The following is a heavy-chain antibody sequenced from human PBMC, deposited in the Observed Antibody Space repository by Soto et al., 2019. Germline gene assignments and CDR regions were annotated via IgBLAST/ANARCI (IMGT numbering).Heavy chain of an antibody. V-gene: IGHV4-39*01. D-gene: IGHD4-4*01. CDR1: GGSISSSSYY. J-gene: IGHJ4*02. CDR3: ARHAYSNYVLVEFDY. CDR2: IYYSGST. Sequence: PSETLSLTCTVSGGSISSSSYYWGWIRQPPGKGLEWIGSIYYSGSTYYNPSLKSRVTISVDTSKNQFSLKLSSVTAADTAVYYCARHAYSNYVLVEFDYWGQGTLVTVSS.